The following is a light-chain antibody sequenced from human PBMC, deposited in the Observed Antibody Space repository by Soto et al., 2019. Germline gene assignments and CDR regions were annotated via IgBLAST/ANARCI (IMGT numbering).Light chain of an antibody. CDR1: QGVSSTY. CDR2: GAS. CDR3: QLYGNSPPMYT. Sequence: EIVLTQSPGTLSLSPGERATLSCRASQGVSSTYLAWYQQRLGQAPRLLIFGASSRATGIPDRFSGSGSGTDFTLNISSPEPEDFAVYYCQLYGNSPPMYTFGQGTKVEIK. J-gene: IGKJ2*01. V-gene: IGKV3-20*01.